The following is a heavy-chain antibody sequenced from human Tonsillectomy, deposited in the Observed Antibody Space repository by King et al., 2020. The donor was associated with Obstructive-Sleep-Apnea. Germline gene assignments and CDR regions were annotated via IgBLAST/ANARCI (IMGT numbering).Heavy chain of an antibody. Sequence: VQLVESGGGLVQPGRSLRLSCVASGFTFDDYAMHWVRQAPGKGLEWVSGISWNSGSIGYVDSVKGRFTISRDNVKKSLYLQMNSLRVEDTALYYCAKEKDSSGWYADYWGQGTLVTVSS. D-gene: IGHD6-19*01. CDR3: AKEKDSSGWYADY. CDR2: ISWNSGSI. CDR1: GFTFDDYA. J-gene: IGHJ4*02. V-gene: IGHV3-9*01.